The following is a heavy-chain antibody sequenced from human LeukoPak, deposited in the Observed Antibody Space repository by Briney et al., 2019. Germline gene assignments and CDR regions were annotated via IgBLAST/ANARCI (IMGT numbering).Heavy chain of an antibody. CDR1: GFTFSSYS. J-gene: IGHJ4*02. CDR2: ISGSDGST. CDR3: TKFDS. V-gene: IGHV3-23*01. Sequence: GGSLRLSCAASGFTFSSYSTNWVRQAPGKGLEWVASISGSDGSTFYRDSVRGRFTISRDNSANTLFLQMKNLRPEDTALYYCTKFDSWGRGVLVTVSS.